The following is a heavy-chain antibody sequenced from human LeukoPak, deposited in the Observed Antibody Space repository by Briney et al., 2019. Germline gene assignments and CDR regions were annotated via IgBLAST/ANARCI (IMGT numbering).Heavy chain of an antibody. Sequence: GESLKISCKGSGYSFTSYWIGWVRQMPGKGLEWMGIIYPGDSDTRYSPSFQGQVTISADKSISTAYLQCSSLKASDTAMYYCARLKREITGTTRGRWFDPWGQGTPVTVSS. CDR2: IYPGDSDT. CDR3: ARLKREITGTTRGRWFDP. V-gene: IGHV5-51*01. D-gene: IGHD1-7*01. CDR1: GYSFTSYW. J-gene: IGHJ5*02.